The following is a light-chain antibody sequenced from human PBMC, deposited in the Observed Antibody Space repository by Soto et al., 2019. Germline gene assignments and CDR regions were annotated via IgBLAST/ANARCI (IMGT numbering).Light chain of an antibody. V-gene: IGKV1-27*01. J-gene: IGKJ4*01. Sequence: DVQMTQSPSSLSAFVGDRVTITCRASQGIAPYLAWFQQKPGKVPKLLIYATSTLPSGVPSRFSGSGSGTDFTLTINSLQPEDVGTYYCQKYNSAPLTVGGGTKVEIK. CDR2: ATS. CDR3: QKYNSAPLT. CDR1: QGIAPY.